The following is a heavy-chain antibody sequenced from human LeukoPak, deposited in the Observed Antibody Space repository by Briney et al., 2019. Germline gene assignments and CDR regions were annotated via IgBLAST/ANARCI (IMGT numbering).Heavy chain of an antibody. V-gene: IGHV4-39*01. J-gene: IGHJ4*02. D-gene: IGHD3-9*01. Sequence: PSETLSLTCSVSGGSIGSSSYFWGWIRQPPGKGLEWIGSVYHSGITYYNPSLKSRVTISVDTSKNQFPLKLSSVTAADTAVYYCARLSGPPYYDILTGPWFDYWGQGTLVTVSS. CDR1: GGSIGSSSYF. CDR3: ARLSGPPYYDILTGPWFDY. CDR2: VYHSGIT.